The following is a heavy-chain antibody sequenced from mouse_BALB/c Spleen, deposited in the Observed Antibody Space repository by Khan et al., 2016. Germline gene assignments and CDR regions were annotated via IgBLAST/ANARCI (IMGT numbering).Heavy chain of an antibody. Sequence: EVELVESGGGLVKPGGSLTLSCAASGFTFSSYAMSWVRQTPERRLEWVATISSGGSYTYYPDSVKGRFTISRDNSKNTLHLQMSSLRSEDTAMYYCVRHVITTSSWFAYRGQGTLVTVSA. CDR2: ISSGGSYT. D-gene: IGHD2-4*01. CDR1: GFTFSSYA. CDR3: VRHVITTSSWFAY. V-gene: IGHV5-9-3*01. J-gene: IGHJ3*01.